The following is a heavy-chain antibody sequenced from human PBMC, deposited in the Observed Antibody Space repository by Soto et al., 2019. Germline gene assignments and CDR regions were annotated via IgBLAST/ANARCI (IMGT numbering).Heavy chain of an antibody. Sequence: QVQLVQSGAEVKKPGASVKVSCKASGYTFTGYYMHWVRQAPGQGIEWMGWINPNSGGTNYAQKFQGWVTMTRDTSISTAYMELSRLRSDDTAVYYCARCGRIAAAGTGNYYGMDVWGQGTTVTVSS. CDR3: ARCGRIAAAGTGNYYGMDV. D-gene: IGHD6-13*01. J-gene: IGHJ6*02. CDR2: INPNSGGT. V-gene: IGHV1-2*04. CDR1: GYTFTGYY.